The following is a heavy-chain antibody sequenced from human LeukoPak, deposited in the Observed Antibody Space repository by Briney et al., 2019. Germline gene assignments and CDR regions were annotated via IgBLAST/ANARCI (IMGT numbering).Heavy chain of an antibody. CDR2: IYNSENT. CDR3: ARFHSGPSGWYVLWYFDL. Sequence: SETLSLTCTVSGGSVSSYYWSWIRQPPRKGLEWIGYIYNSENTKYNSSLMRRVTMSLDTSKNQVFLKLSSVTAADTAVYYCARFHSGPSGWYVLWYFDLWGRGTLVTVSS. V-gene: IGHV4-4*09. CDR1: GGSVSSYY. J-gene: IGHJ2*01. D-gene: IGHD6-19*01.